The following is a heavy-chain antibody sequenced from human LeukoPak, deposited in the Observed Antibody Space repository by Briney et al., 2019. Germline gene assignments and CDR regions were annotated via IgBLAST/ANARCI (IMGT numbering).Heavy chain of an antibody. V-gene: IGHV3-7*01. D-gene: IGHD5-18*01. J-gene: IGHJ4*02. Sequence: GGSLRLSCAASGFTFSTYSMNWVRQAPGKGLEWVANIKQDGSEKYYVDSVKGRFTISRDNAKNSLYLQMNSLRAEDTAVYYCARDTGGGYSCYDCWGQGTLVTVSS. CDR3: ARDTGGGYSCYDC. CDR2: IKQDGSEK. CDR1: GFTFSTYS.